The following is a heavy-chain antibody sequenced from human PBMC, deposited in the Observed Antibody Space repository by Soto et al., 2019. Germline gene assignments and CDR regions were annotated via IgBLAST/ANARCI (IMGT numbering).Heavy chain of an antibody. CDR1: GFTFSSYA. V-gene: IGHV3-23*01. Sequence: EVQLLESGGGLVQPGGSLRLSCAASGFTFSSYAMTWVRQAPGKGLEWVSAITASAGSTYYVDSVKGRFTISRDNSKNTLFLQMNSLRAEDTAVYYCAKANEARLVSKFFDYWGQGTLVTVSS. J-gene: IGHJ4*02. CDR3: AKANEARLVSKFFDY. CDR2: ITASAGST. D-gene: IGHD6-6*01.